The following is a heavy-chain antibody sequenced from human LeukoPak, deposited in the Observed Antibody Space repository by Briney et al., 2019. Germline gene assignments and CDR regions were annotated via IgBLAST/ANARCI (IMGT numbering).Heavy chain of an antibody. Sequence: PGGSLRLSCAASGFTFSSYAMSWVRQAPGKGLEWVSAISGSGGSTDYADSVKGRFTISRDNSKNTLYLQMNSLRAEDTAVYYCARTYDFGRGPPGDAFDNWGPGTLVTVSS. CDR2: ISGSGGST. CDR1: GFTFSSYA. J-gene: IGHJ3*02. D-gene: IGHD3-3*01. CDR3: ARTYDFGRGPPGDAFDN. V-gene: IGHV3-23*01.